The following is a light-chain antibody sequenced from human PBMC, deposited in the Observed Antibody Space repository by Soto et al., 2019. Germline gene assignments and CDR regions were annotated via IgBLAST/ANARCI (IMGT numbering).Light chain of an antibody. J-gene: IGLJ3*02. Sequence: QFALTQPASVSGSPGQSITISCTGSSSDVGAYKYVSWFQQHPGKAPKLIIYEVSNRPSGVSDRFSGSKSGNTASLTISGLQAEDEADYHCSSYTTTTAWVFGGGTKLTVL. V-gene: IGLV2-14*01. CDR2: EVS. CDR3: SSYTTTTAWV. CDR1: SSDVGAYKY.